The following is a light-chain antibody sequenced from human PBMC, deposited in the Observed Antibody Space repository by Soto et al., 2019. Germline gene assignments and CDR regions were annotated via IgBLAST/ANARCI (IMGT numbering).Light chain of an antibody. J-gene: IGKJ1*01. Sequence: DIVMTQSPGTLSLSPGERATLSCRASQSVSSSYLAWYQQKPGQAPRLLIYGASSRATGIPDRFSGSGSGTDFTLTISRLEPEDFAVYYCQQYGSSPPWTFGQGTKVE. CDR2: GAS. V-gene: IGKV3-20*01. CDR1: QSVSSSY. CDR3: QQYGSSPPWT.